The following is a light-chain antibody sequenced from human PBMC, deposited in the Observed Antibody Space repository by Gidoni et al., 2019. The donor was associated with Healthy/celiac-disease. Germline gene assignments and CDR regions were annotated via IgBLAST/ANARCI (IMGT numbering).Light chain of an antibody. V-gene: IGKV3-15*01. Sequence: DIVLTQSPATLSVSPGERPTLSCRASQSVSSNLAWYQQKPGQPPRLLIYGASTWATGIPARCSGSGSGTEFTLTISSLQSEDLAVYYCQQYNNWPATFXGXTKVEIK. CDR3: QQYNNWPAT. CDR1: QSVSSN. J-gene: IGKJ4*01. CDR2: GAS.